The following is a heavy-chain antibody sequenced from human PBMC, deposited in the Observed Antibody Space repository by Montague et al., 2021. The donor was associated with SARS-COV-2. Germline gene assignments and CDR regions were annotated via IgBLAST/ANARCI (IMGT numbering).Heavy chain of an antibody. CDR3: ARESYGPDSLDI. D-gene: IGHD5-18*01. CDR2: IHYSGRT. Sequence: SETLSLTCTVSGVSISSYYWSWIRQPPGKGLECIGYIHYSGRTNYNPSLKSRVTISLDTSKNQFSLKLNSVTAADTAVYYCARESYGPDSLDIWGQGTTVTVSS. V-gene: IGHV4-59*01. J-gene: IGHJ3*02. CDR1: GVSISSYY.